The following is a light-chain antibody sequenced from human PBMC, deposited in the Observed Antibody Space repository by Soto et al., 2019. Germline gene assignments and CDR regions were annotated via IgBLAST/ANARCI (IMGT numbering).Light chain of an antibody. CDR2: TAS. CDR3: QQCYRTPLT. J-gene: IGKJ2*01. Sequence: DIPMTQSPSSLSASVGDRVTITCRASQSIRNNLNWYQQKPGKAPKLLIHTASTLQSGVPSRFSGSGSGTDFTLTISSLQPEDFATYYCQQCYRTPLTFGQGAKLEIK. CDR1: QSIRNN. V-gene: IGKV1-39*01.